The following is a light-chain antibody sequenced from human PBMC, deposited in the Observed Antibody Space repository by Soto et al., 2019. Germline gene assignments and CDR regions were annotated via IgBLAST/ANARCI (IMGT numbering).Light chain of an antibody. V-gene: IGLV2-11*01. J-gene: IGLJ3*02. Sequence: QSALTQPRSVSGSPEQSVTISCTRTSSEVGGYNYVSWYQQHPGKAPKLMIYDVNKRPSGVPDRFSGSKSGNTASLTISGLQAEDEADYYCCSYAGSYTWVFGGGTKLTVL. CDR2: DVN. CDR1: SSEVGGYNY. CDR3: CSYAGSYTWV.